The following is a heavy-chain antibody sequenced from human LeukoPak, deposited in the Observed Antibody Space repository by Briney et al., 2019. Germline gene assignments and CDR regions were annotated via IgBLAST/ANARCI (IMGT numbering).Heavy chain of an antibody. CDR1: GFAFSYYA. J-gene: IGHJ4*02. V-gene: IGHV3-64D*09. CDR2: ISSNGGGT. CDR3: ANLPL. Sequence: GGSLRLSCSASGFAFSYYATHWVRPAPGKGLEYVSAISSNGGGTYYADSVKGRFTISRDNSKSTLYLQMSSLRPEDAAVYYCANLPLWGQGTLVTVSS.